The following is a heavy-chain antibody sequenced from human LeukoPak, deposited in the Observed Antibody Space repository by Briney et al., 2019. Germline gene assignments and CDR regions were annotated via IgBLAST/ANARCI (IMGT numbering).Heavy chain of an antibody. V-gene: IGHV1-69*04. D-gene: IGHD1-14*01. Sequence: SVKVSCKASGGTFSSYAISWVRQAPGQGLEWMGRIIPILGIANYAQKFQGRVTITADKSTSTAYMELSSLRSEDTAVYYCARDDKYGCPGTCMDVWGQGTTVTVSS. J-gene: IGHJ6*02. CDR1: GGTFSSYA. CDR2: IIPILGIA. CDR3: ARDDKYGCPGTCMDV.